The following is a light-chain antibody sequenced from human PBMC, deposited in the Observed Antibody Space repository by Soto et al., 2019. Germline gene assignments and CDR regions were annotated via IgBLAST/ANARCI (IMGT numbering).Light chain of an antibody. CDR2: KAS. Sequence: DIQMTQSPSTLSASVGDRVTITCRASQSISSWLAWYQQKPGKAPKLLIYKASSLESGVPSRSSGSGSGTDFTLTISSLQPEDVATYYCQKYNSAPWTFGQGSKVDIK. CDR3: QKYNSAPWT. CDR1: QSISSW. J-gene: IGKJ1*01. V-gene: IGKV1-5*03.